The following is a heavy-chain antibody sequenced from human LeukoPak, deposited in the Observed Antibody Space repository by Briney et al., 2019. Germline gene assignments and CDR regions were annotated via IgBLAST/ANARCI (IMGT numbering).Heavy chain of an antibody. CDR2: ISSSSSTI. J-gene: IGHJ4*02. Sequence: GGSLRLSCAASGFTFSTYSMNWVRQAPGKGREWVSYISSSSSTIYYADSVKGRFTISRDKAKSSLFLQMNSLRAEDTAVYYCAKRRIAAAASFDYWGQGTLVTVSS. D-gene: IGHD6-13*01. CDR3: AKRRIAAAASFDY. V-gene: IGHV3-48*01. CDR1: GFTFSTYS.